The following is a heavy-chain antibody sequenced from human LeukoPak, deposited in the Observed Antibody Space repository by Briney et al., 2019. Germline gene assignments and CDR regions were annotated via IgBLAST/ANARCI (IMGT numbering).Heavy chain of an antibody. CDR2: INTNTGNP. D-gene: IGHD6-13*01. CDR1: GGTFSSYV. J-gene: IGHJ4*02. V-gene: IGHV7-4-1*02. Sequence: ASVKVSCKASGGTFSSYVISWVRQAPGQGLEWMGWINTNTGNPTFAQGFTGRFVFSSDTSVSTAYLQISSLKAEDTAVYYCARGYSSGWYVDGNFDYWGQGTLVTVSS. CDR3: ARGYSSGWYVDGNFDY.